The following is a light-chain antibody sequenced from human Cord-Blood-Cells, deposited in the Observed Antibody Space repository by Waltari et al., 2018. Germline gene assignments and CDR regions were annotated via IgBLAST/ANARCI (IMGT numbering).Light chain of an antibody. J-gene: IGKJ2*01. V-gene: IGKV1-5*01. CDR2: DAS. Sequence: DMQITQSPSTLSASVGDRVTITCRASQSISSWLAWYQQKPGKAPNLLIYDASSLESGVPSRFSGSGSGTEFTLTISSLQPDDFATYYCQQYNSYSHTFGQGTKLEIK. CDR3: QQYNSYSHT. CDR1: QSISSW.